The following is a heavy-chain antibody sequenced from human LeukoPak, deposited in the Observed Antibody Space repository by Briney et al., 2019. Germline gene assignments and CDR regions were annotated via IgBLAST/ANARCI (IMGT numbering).Heavy chain of an antibody. CDR2: INPNSGGT. Sequence: ASVKVSCKASGYNFISYAMHWVRQAPGQGLEWMGWINPNSGGTNYAQKFQGWVTMTRDTSISTAYMELSRLRSDGTAVYYCARDGSTVTTGGNWFDPWGQGTLVTVSS. J-gene: IGHJ5*02. V-gene: IGHV1-2*04. D-gene: IGHD4-17*01. CDR3: ARDGSTVTTGGNWFDP. CDR1: GYNFISYA.